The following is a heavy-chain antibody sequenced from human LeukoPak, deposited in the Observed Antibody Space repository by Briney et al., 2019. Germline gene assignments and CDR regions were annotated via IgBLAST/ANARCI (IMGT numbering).Heavy chain of an antibody. CDR2: IYSGGST. Sequence: GGSLRLSCAASGFTANSNYMSWVRQAPGKGLEWVSVIYSGGSTYYADSVKGRFTISRDNSKNTLYLQMNSLRAEDTAVYYCARMRWFGEPYYFDYWGQGTLVTVSS. J-gene: IGHJ4*02. CDR1: GFTANSNY. CDR3: ARMRWFGEPYYFDY. V-gene: IGHV3-53*01. D-gene: IGHD3-10*01.